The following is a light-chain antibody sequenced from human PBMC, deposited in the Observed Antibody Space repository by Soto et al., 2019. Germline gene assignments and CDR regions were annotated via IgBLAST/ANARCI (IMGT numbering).Light chain of an antibody. Sequence: DIQMTHSPSTLSAPVGDRVTITCRASQSVGRRLAWYQHKPGQAPKIVMYEASNLQTGVPSRFSGSGSGTEFTLTISSLQPDDLATYYCQQYYIYSFTFGGGTKVEIK. V-gene: IGKV1-5*03. J-gene: IGKJ4*01. CDR2: EAS. CDR1: QSVGRR. CDR3: QQYYIYSFT.